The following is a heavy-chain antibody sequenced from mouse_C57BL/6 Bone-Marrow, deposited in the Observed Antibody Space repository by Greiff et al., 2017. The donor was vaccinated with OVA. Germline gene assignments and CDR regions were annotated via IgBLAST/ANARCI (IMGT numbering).Heavy chain of an antibody. CDR3: TDDDGYYVAY. J-gene: IGHJ3*01. Sequence: DVKLQESGGGLVQPGGSMKLSCVASGFTFSNYWMNWVRQSPEKGLEWVAQIRLKSDNYATHYAESVKGRFTISRDDSKSSVYLQMNNLRAEDTGIYYCTDDDGYYVAYWGQGTLVTVSA. D-gene: IGHD2-3*01. V-gene: IGHV6-3*01. CDR1: GFTFSNYW. CDR2: IRLKSDNYAT.